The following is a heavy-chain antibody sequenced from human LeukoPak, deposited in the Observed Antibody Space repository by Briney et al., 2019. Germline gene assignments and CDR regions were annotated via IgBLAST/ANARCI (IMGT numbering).Heavy chain of an antibody. D-gene: IGHD3-10*01. CDR3: ARTSIPMVRGVLLPWFDP. CDR1: GGSISSSRHF. J-gene: IGHJ5*02. Sequence: SETLSLTCTVSGGSISSSRHFWGWIRQPPGKGLEWIGSLFYTGTPFYSPSFKSRVTISVDTSNNQFSLKLTSVTAADPAVYFCARTSIPMVRGVLLPWFDPWGEGTLVTVSS. CDR2: LFYTGTP. V-gene: IGHV4-39*07.